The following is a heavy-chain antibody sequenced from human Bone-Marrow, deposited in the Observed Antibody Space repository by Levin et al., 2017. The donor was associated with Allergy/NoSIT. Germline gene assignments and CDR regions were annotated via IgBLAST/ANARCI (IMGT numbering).Heavy chain of an antibody. D-gene: IGHD4-11*01. CDR2: LKSKGSGGTA. V-gene: IGHV3-15*01. Sequence: NTGGSLRLSCAASGFAFTPAWMTWVRQAPGKGLEWVGRLKSKGSGGTADYAAPVKGRFTISRDDSKNTLYLQMNSLKVEDTAVYYCAWDTDAHYKLDVWGRGTTVTVSS. CDR3: AWDTDAHYKLDV. J-gene: IGHJ6*02. CDR1: GFAFTPAW.